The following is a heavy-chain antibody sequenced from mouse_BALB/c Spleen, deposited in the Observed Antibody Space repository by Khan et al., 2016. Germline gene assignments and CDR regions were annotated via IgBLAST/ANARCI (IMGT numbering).Heavy chain of an antibody. CDR3: ASGTTVVEGAMDY. D-gene: IGHD1-1*01. CDR1: GDSITSGY. CDR2: ISYSGST. J-gene: IGHJ4*01. V-gene: IGHV3-8*02. Sequence: EVQLQESGPSLVKPSQTLSLTCSVTGDSITSGYWNWIRKFPGNKLEYMGYISYSGSTYYNPSLKSRISITRDTSKNQYYLQLNSVTTEDTATYXCASGTTVVEGAMDYWGQGTSVTVSS.